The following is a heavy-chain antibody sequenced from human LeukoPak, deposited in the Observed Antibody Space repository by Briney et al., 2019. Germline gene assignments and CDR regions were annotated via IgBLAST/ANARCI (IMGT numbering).Heavy chain of an antibody. V-gene: IGHV4-4*07. CDR1: GGSISSYY. CDR3: ARSTRQGAFDI. CDR2: IHTSGST. J-gene: IGHJ3*02. Sequence: SETLSLTCTVSGGSISSYYWSWIRQPAGKGLEWIRRIHTSGSTNYNPSLKSRVTMSVDTSKNQFSLKLSSVTAADTAVYYCARSTRQGAFDIWGQGTMVTVSS.